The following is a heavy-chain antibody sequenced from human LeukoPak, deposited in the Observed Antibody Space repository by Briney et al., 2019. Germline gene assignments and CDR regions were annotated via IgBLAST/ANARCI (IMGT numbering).Heavy chain of an antibody. Sequence: PSETLSLTCIVSGGSISSSSYYWGWIRQPPGKGLEWIGSIYYSGNTYYNPSLKSRLTISVDTSKNQFSLKLSSVTAADTAVYYCVRLAPYYYYYMDVWGKGTTVTVSS. D-gene: IGHD5-12*01. CDR3: VRLAPYYYYYMDV. V-gene: IGHV4-39*07. J-gene: IGHJ6*03. CDR1: GGSISSSSYY. CDR2: IYYSGNT.